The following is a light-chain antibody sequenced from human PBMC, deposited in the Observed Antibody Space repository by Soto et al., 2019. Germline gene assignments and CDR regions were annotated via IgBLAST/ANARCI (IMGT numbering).Light chain of an antibody. CDR3: QQYDTYWT. V-gene: IGKV1-5*03. J-gene: IGKJ1*01. CDR2: KAS. Sequence: DIQMTQSPSTLSGSVGDRVTITCRASQTISSWLAWYQQKPGKAPNLLIYKASSLKSGVPSWFSGSGSGTEPTLTISSLQPDDFATYYCQQYDTYWTFGQGTKVDIK. CDR1: QTISSW.